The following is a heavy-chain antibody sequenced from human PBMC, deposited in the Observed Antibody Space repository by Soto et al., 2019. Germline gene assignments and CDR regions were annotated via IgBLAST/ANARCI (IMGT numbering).Heavy chain of an antibody. CDR2: ISFDGRNR. D-gene: IGHD2-15*01. J-gene: IGHJ6*02. Sequence: VGSLRLSCAASGFTFSNYAVHWVRQAPGKGLEWVAVISFDGRNRYYADSVKGRFTISRDNSKYTLYLEINSLRLDDTAVYHCVRDTAYCSGGTCHSSHSMDVWGQGTTVTVSS. V-gene: IGHV3-30*04. CDR3: VRDTAYCSGGTCHSSHSMDV. CDR1: GFTFSNYA.